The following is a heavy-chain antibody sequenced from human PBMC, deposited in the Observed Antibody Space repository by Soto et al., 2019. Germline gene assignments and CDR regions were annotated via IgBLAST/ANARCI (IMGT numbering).Heavy chain of an antibody. D-gene: IGHD5-12*01. Sequence: PSETLSLTCAVSGGSISSGGYSWSWIRQPPGKGLEWIGYIYHSGSTHYNPSLKSRVTISVDRSKNQFSLKLSSVTAADTAVYYCARAVVATRGYYYGMDVWGQGTTVTVSS. CDR3: ARAVVATRGYYYGMDV. J-gene: IGHJ6*02. V-gene: IGHV4-30-2*01. CDR1: GGSISSGGYS. CDR2: IYHSGST.